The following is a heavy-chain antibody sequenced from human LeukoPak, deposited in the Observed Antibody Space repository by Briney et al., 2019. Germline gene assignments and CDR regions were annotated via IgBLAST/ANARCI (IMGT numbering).Heavy chain of an antibody. CDR3: ARFAYGSDYFPGHY. D-gene: IGHD3-22*01. J-gene: IGHJ4*02. Sequence: GESLNISCRGSGYTFPNYWIGWVRQMPGKGLEWMGIIYPGDSNTRYSPSFQGQVTISADKSISTAYLQWSSLKASDTAMYYCARFAYGSDYFPGHYWGQGTLVTVSS. V-gene: IGHV5-51*01. CDR1: GYTFPNYW. CDR2: IYPGDSNT.